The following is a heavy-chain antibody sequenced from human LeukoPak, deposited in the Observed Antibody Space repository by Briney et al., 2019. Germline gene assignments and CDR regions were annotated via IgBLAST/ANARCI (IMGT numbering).Heavy chain of an antibody. D-gene: IGHD1-26*01. Sequence: GGSLRLSCATSGFSFSDAWMNWVRQAPGKGLEWVSAISGSGGSTYYADSVKGRFTISRDNSKNTLYLQVNSLRAEDTAVYYCAKGVSGSYILGYFDYWGQGTLVTVSS. J-gene: IGHJ4*02. V-gene: IGHV3-23*01. CDR1: GFSFSDAW. CDR3: AKGVSGSYILGYFDY. CDR2: ISGSGGST.